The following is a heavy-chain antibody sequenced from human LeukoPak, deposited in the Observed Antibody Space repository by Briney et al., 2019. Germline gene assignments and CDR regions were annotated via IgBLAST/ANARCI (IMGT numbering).Heavy chain of an antibody. CDR2: IGGGGVNT. V-gene: IGHV3-23*01. CDR1: GFTFSSYA. J-gene: IGHJ4*02. D-gene: IGHD6-19*01. Sequence: AGSLRLSCAASGFTFSSYAMSWVRQAPGKGLEWVSTIGGGGVNTYYTDSVKGRFTISRDNFGNTLYLQMDSLRAEDPAVDSCAKAGFPRSITVAGRYYVDSWGQGTLVTVSS. CDR3: AKAGFPRSITVAGRYYVDS.